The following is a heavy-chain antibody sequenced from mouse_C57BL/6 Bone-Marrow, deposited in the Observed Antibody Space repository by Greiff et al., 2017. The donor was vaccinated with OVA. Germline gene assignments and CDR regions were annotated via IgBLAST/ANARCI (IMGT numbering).Heavy chain of an antibody. CDR3: ASPLFSAWFAY. J-gene: IGHJ3*01. D-gene: IGHD2-3*01. CDR2: ISSGGSYT. Sequence: EVHLVESGGDLVKPGGSLKLSCAASGFTFSSYGMSWVRQTPDKRLEWVATISSGGSYTYYPDSVKGRFTISRDNAKNTLYLQMSSLTSEDTAMYYCASPLFSAWFAYWGQGTLVTVSA. CDR1: GFTFSSYG. V-gene: IGHV5-6*01.